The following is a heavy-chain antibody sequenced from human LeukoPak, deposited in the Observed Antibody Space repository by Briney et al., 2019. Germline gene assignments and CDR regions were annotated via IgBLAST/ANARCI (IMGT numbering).Heavy chain of an antibody. J-gene: IGHJ6*02. CDR3: ARANAAAIFLARMDV. Sequence: ASVKVSCKASGGTFSSYAISWVRQAPGQGLEWMGGIIPIFGTANYAQKFQGRVTITADESTSTAYMELSSLRSEDTAVYYCARANAAAIFLARMDVWGQGTTVTVSS. CDR1: GGTFSSYA. V-gene: IGHV1-69*13. CDR2: IIPIFGTA. D-gene: IGHD3-9*01.